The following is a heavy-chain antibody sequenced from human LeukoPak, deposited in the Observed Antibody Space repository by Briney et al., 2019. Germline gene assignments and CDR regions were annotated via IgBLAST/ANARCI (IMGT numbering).Heavy chain of an antibody. J-gene: IGHJ6*03. V-gene: IGHV4-39*07. Sequence: PSETLSLTCTVSGGSISSNSYYWGWIRQPPGKGLQWIGSIYYSGSTYYNPSLKSRVTISVDTSKNQFSLKVSSVTAADTAVYYCARDQRSGYSGYDYYYYYYMDVWGKGTTVTVSS. CDR3: ARDQRSGYSGYDYYYYYYMDV. CDR1: GGSISSNSYY. D-gene: IGHD5-12*01. CDR2: IYYSGST.